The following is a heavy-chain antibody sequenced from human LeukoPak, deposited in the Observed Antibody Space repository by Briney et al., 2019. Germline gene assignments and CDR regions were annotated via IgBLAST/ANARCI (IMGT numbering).Heavy chain of an antibody. J-gene: IGHJ4*02. Sequence: SETLSLTCTVSGGSISSYYWSWIRQPPGKGXXXXXXXXXXXXTXXXXXXXSXXXXXXXTSKNQFSLKLSSVTAADTAVYYCARGSGYDLYYFDYWGQGTLVTVSS. D-gene: IGHD3-3*01. V-gene: IGHV4-59*01. CDR1: GGSISSYY. CDR2: XXXXXXT. CDR3: ARGSGYDLYYFDY.